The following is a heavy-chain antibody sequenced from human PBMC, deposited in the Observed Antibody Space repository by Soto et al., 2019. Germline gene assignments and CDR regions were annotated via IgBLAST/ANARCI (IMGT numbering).Heavy chain of an antibody. CDR2: MWYDGSYS. J-gene: IGHJ3*01. Sequence: QVLLLESGGGVVQPGTSLRLSCAASGFTFRKHVMHWVRQSPGKGLEWLAAMWYDGSYSYHADSVRGRFTFSRDNSKNTVYVQMNDLRPEDTAVYYGAREADAFDLWGQGTMVIVSS. V-gene: IGHV3-30*19. CDR1: GFTFRKHV. CDR3: AREADAFDL.